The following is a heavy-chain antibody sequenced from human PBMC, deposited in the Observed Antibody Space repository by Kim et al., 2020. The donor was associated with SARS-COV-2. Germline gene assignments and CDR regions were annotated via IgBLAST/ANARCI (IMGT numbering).Heavy chain of an antibody. CDR2: IYHSGST. CDR3: ALKFLDSSGWYPTFDY. CDR1: GGSISSSNW. V-gene: IGHV4-4*02. D-gene: IGHD6-19*01. Sequence: SETLSLTCAVSGGSISSSNWWSWVRQPPGKGLEWIGEIYHSGSTNYNPSLKSRVTISVDKSKNQFSLKLSSVTAADTAVYYCALKFLDSSGWYPTFDYWGQGTLVTVSS. J-gene: IGHJ4*02.